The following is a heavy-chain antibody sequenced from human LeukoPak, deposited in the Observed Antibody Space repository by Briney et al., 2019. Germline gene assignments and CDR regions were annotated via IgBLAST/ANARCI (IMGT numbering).Heavy chain of an antibody. D-gene: IGHD3-22*01. CDR1: GGSISSSNYY. V-gene: IGHV4-39*01. Sequence: SETLSLTCTVSGGSISSSNYYWGWIRQPPGKGLEGIGSIYYSGSTYYNPSFKSRVTISEDTSKNQFSLKLSSVTAADTAVYYCARSRYYDSSSFDPWGQGTLVTVSS. CDR2: IYYSGST. J-gene: IGHJ5*02. CDR3: ARSRYYDSSSFDP.